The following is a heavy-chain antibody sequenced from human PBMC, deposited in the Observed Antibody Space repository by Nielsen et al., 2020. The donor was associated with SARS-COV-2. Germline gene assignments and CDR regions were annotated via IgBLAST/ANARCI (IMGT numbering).Heavy chain of an antibody. Sequence: SETLSLPCAVYGGSFSGYYWSWIRQPPGKGLEWIGEINHSGSTNYNPSLKSRVTISVDTSKNQFSLKLSSVTAADTAVYYCARGVVVPAASMDVWGKGTTVTVSS. CDR3: ARGVVVPAASMDV. CDR2: INHSGST. J-gene: IGHJ6*03. CDR1: GGSFSGYY. D-gene: IGHD2-2*01. V-gene: IGHV4-34*01.